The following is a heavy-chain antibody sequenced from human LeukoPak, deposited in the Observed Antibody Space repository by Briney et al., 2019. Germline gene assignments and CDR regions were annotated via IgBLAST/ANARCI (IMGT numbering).Heavy chain of an antibody. CDR2: IYYSGTT. V-gene: IGHV4-39*07. CDR3: AREMRDY. J-gene: IGHJ4*02. CDR1: GGSLSSSSYY. Sequence: PSETLSLTCSVSGGSLSSSSYYWGCVRQSPGKGLESNGSIYYSGTTYNNPPLKSRVTVSLDTAKNQFSLKLTAVTAADTGVYYCAREMRDYWGQGTLVTVSS.